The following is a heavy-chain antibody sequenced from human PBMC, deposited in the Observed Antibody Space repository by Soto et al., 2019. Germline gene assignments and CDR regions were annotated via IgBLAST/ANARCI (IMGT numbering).Heavy chain of an antibody. CDR1: GYTFTSYA. CDR3: ARAEDFWSWNWFDT. V-gene: IGHV1-3*01. CDR2: INAGNGNT. Sequence: ASVNVSCKASGYTFTSYAMHWVRQAPAQRLEWMGWINAGNGNTKYSQKFQGRVTITRDTSASTAYMELSSLRSEDTAVYYCARAEDFWSWNWFDTWGQGTLVTVSS. D-gene: IGHD3-3*01. J-gene: IGHJ5*02.